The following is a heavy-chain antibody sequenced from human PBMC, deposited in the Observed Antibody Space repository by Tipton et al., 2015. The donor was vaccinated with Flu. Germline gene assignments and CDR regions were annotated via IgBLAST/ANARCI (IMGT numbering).Heavy chain of an antibody. CDR3: AGACNGGSCVSRVYSNYGLDV. Sequence: SLRLSCAASTFTFKMYAMHLVRQAPGKGLEWVAVISSDGSEKYYADSVKGRFAVSRDNSKDTLDLQMNSLRPDDTAVYYCAGACNGGSCVSRVYSNYGLDVWGQGTTVTVS. D-gene: IGHD2-15*01. CDR2: ISSDGSEK. V-gene: IGHV3-30*09. CDR1: TFTFKMYA. J-gene: IGHJ6*02.